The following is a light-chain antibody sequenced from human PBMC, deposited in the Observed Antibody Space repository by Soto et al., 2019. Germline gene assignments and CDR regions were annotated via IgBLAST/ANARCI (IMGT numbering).Light chain of an antibody. CDR3: SSYAGSNNFV. CDR1: SSDIGGYNY. Sequence: QSALTQPPSASGSPGQSVNISCTGTSSDIGGYNYVSWYQQHPGKAPKLMIYEVSKRPSGVPGRFSGSKSGNTASLTVSGLQAEDEADYYCSSYAGSNNFVFGTGTKLTVL. J-gene: IGLJ1*01. V-gene: IGLV2-8*01. CDR2: EVS.